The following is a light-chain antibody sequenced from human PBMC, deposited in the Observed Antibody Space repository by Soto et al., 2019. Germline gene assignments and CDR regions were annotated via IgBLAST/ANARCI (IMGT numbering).Light chain of an antibody. CDR3: HHYGSSPRT. Sequence: EIVLTQSPGTLSLSPGDRATLSCRASQSVSSNFLAWYQQKPGQAPRRLIYGASIRATGIPDRFSGSGSGTDFTLTIRRLEPEDLAMYFCHHYGSSPRTFGQGTKVEIK. J-gene: IGKJ1*01. CDR1: QSVSSNF. V-gene: IGKV3-20*01. CDR2: GAS.